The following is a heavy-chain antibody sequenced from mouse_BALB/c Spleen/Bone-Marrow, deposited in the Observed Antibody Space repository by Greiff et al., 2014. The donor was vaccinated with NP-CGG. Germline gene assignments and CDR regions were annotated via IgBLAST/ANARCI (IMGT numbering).Heavy chain of an antibody. CDR2: IYPGDGSN. V-gene: IGHV1S33*01. CDR3: AGGGGSSGYFDV. CDR1: GYTFTNYD. J-gene: IGHJ1*01. D-gene: IGHD2-3*01. Sequence: LQQSGPELVKPGALVKISCKASGYTFTNYDINWVKQRPGQGLEWIGWIYPGDGSNKYNERFNGKTTLTADKSSTTSSMQLSSMAFENSAVYFCAGGGGSSGYFDVWGAGTTLTVSS.